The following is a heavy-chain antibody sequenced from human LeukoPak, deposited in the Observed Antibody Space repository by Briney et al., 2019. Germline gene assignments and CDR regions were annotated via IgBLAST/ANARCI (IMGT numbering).Heavy chain of an antibody. CDR2: IKSKTDGGTT. D-gene: IGHD3-10*01. CDR1: GLTFSNAW. CDR3: TTDAPRDYYGSGSYYL. J-gene: IGHJ4*02. V-gene: IGHV3-15*01. Sequence: GGSLRLSCAASGLTFSNAWMSWVRQAPGKGLEWVGRIKSKTDGGTTDYAAPVKGRFTISRDDSKNTLYLQMNSLKTEDTAVYYCTTDAPRDYYGSGSYYLWGQGTLVTVSS.